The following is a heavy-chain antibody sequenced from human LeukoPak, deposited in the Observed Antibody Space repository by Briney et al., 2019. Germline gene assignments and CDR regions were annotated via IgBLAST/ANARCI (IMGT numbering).Heavy chain of an antibody. CDR3: SRGLAYYGIDV. CDR2: IRSKGYGSTT. V-gene: IGHV3-49*04. Sequence: GGSLRLSCTASGFTFADYATSWVRQAPGKGLEWVRFIRSKGYGSTTEYAASVKGRLTISRDDSKSIAYLQMKSLKTEDTAVYCFSRGLAYYGIDVWGQRTTVPLSS. J-gene: IGHJ6*02. CDR1: GFTFADYA.